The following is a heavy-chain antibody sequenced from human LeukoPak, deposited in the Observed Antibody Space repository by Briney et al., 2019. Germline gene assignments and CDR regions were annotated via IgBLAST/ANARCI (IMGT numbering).Heavy chain of an antibody. CDR1: GLPFGSYG. CDR2: ITGNGVYT. Sequence: GGSLRLSCAVSGLPFGSYGMTWVRQAPGKGLEWVSGITGNGVYTYYADSVKGRFTISRDNSKCTLSLQMNSLRAEDTAVYYCAKSYCGGDCGWGPGTLVTVSS. J-gene: IGHJ4*02. D-gene: IGHD2-21*02. V-gene: IGHV3-23*01. CDR3: AKSYCGGDCG.